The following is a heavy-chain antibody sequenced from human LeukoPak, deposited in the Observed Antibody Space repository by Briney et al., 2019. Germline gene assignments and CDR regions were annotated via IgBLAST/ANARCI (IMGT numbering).Heavy chain of an antibody. J-gene: IGHJ5*02. CDR3: ARGESVLRFFPLFDP. CDR2: INPNSGGT. CDR1: GYTFTGYY. D-gene: IGHD3-3*01. Sequence: ASVTVSCKASGYTFTGYYMHWVRQAPGQGLEWMGWINPNSGGTNYAQKFQGRVTMTRDTSISAAYMEVSRLRSDDTAVYYCARGESVLRFFPLFDPWGQGTLVTVSS. V-gene: IGHV1-2*02.